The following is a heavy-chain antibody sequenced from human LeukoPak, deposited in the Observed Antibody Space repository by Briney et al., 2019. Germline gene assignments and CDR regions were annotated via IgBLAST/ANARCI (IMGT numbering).Heavy chain of an antibody. CDR3: ARVAVIYQYYMDV. CDR2: ISSGSSAI. D-gene: IGHD5-12*01. V-gene: IGHV3-48*04. Sequence: GGSLRLSCAASGFTFSSYSMNWVRQAPGKRLEWVSYISSGSSAIYYADSMRGRFTISRDNAKNSLYLQMNSLRAEDTAVYYCARVAVIYQYYMDVWGRGTTVTVSS. CDR1: GFTFSSYS. J-gene: IGHJ6*03.